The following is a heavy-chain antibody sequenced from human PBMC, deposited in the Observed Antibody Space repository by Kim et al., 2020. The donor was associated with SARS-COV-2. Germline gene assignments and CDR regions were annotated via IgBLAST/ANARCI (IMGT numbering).Heavy chain of an antibody. CDR3: AKLVSDDYGAHFDY. CDR1: GFTFSSYA. V-gene: IGHV3-33*06. J-gene: IGHJ4*02. CDR2: IWYDGSNK. D-gene: IGHD4-17*01. Sequence: GGSLRLSCAASGFTFSSYAMHWVRQAPGKGLEWVAVIWYDGSNKYYADSVKGRFTISRDNSKNTLYLQMNSLRAEDTAVYYCAKLVSDDYGAHFDYWGQGTLVTVSS.